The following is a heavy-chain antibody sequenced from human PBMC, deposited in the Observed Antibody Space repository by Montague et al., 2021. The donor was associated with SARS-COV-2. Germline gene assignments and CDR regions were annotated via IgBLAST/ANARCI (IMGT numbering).Heavy chain of an antibody. J-gene: IGHJ6*03. D-gene: IGHD3-10*01. CDR3: ARLGDGVVPSPILGVGPYYCYYYLDV. Sequence: SETLSLTCAVHGGSFSTYSWNWIRQPPGKGLEWIGEIHHGGSTNYNPSLKSRVTISADTSKNQFSLKLTSVAAADTAVYYCARLGDGVVPSPILGVGPYYCYYYLDVWGKGTMVTVSS. CDR1: GGSFSTYS. CDR2: IHHGGST. V-gene: IGHV4-34*01.